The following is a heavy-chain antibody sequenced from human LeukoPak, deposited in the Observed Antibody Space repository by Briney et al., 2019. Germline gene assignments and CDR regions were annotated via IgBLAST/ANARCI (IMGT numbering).Heavy chain of an antibody. CDR2: INTDGSDT. CDR1: GFTFSSYS. V-gene: IGHV3-74*03. CDR3: ARNWNYYDQ. D-gene: IGHD1-1*01. Sequence: GGSLRLSCAASGFTFSSYSMNWVRQAPGKGLVWVSRINTDGSDTTYADSVKGRFTSSRDNAKNTLYLQMNSLRAEDTALYYCARNWNYYDQWGQGTLVTVSS. J-gene: IGHJ4*02.